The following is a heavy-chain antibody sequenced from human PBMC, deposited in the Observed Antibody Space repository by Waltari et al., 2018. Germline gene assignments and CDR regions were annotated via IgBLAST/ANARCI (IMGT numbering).Heavy chain of an antibody. CDR2: IYHSGST. V-gene: IGHV4-38-2*02. D-gene: IGHD5-12*01. CDR1: GYSISSGYY. J-gene: IGHJ3*02. Sequence: QVQLQESGPGLVKPSETLSLTCTVSGYSISSGYYWGWIRQPPGKGLEWIGSIYHSGSTYYKPSLKSRVTISVDTSKNQFSLKLGSVTAADTAVYYCAVLPPSIVATSDAFDIWGQGTMVTVSS. CDR3: AVLPPSIVATSDAFDI.